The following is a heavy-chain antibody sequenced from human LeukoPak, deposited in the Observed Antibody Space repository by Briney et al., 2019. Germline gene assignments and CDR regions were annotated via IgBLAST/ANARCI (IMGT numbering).Heavy chain of an antibody. D-gene: IGHD3-10*01. CDR3: ARGELDPHGEGPSRTDY. V-gene: IGHV1-8*01. CDR2: MNPNSGNT. CDR1: GYTFTSYD. Sequence: ASVKVSCMASGYTFTSYDINWVRQATGQGLEWMGWMNPNSGNTGYAQKFQGRVTMTRNTSISTAYMELSSLRSEDTAVYYCARGELDPHGEGPSRTDYWGQGTLVTVSS. J-gene: IGHJ4*02.